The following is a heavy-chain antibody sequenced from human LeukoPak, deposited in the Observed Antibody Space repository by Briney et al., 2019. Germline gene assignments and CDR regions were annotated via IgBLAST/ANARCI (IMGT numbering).Heavy chain of an antibody. J-gene: IGHJ4*02. Sequence: PGGTLRLSCAASGFTFSSYGMSWVRQAPGKGLEWVSAISGSGGSTYYADSVKGRFTISRDNSKNTLYLQMNSLRAEDTAVYYCAKGPRFGEFALDYWGQGTLVTVSS. CDR2: ISGSGGST. CDR3: AKGPRFGEFALDY. CDR1: GFTFSSYG. V-gene: IGHV3-23*01. D-gene: IGHD3-10*01.